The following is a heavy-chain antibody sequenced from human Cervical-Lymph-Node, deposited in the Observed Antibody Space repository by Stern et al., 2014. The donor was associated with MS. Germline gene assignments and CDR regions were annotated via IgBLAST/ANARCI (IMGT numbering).Heavy chain of an antibody. CDR1: GYTFTNYD. CDR2: MNPNSGNT. CDR3: ARGLNWGHYYDSAYTFDI. Sequence: QVQLGQSGAEVKKPGASVKVSCKASGYTFTNYDVSWVRQATGQGLEWMGWMNPNSGNTASAQRFQGRVTMTRNTSISTAYMEVSSLTSEDTAVYYCARGLNWGHYYDSAYTFDIWGQGTMVTVSS. J-gene: IGHJ3*02. V-gene: IGHV1-8*01. D-gene: IGHD3-22*01.